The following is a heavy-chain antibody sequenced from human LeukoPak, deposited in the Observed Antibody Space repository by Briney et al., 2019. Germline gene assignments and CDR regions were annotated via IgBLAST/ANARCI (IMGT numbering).Heavy chain of an antibody. Sequence: SETLSLTCTVSGGPISSSNHYWGWLRQPPGKGLEWIGTISNSGRTYYNPSLKSRVTISVDTSKNQFSLKVTSVTAADTAVYYCARQSCSGGSCYAESWGQGTLVTVSS. J-gene: IGHJ5*02. CDR1: GGPISSSNHY. CDR3: ARQSCSGGSCYAES. CDR2: ISNSGRT. V-gene: IGHV4-39*01. D-gene: IGHD2-15*01.